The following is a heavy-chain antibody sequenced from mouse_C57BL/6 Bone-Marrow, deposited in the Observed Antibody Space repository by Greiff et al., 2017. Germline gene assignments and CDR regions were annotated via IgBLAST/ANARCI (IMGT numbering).Heavy chain of an antibody. CDR3: TPITTVVATRGY. CDR1: GFNINVYY. J-gene: IGHJ2*01. D-gene: IGHD1-1*01. V-gene: IGHV14-1*01. CDR2: IDPEDGGT. Sequence: VPLQQSGAALVRPGASVKLSCTASGFNINVYYMHWVKPRPEQGLAWIGRIDPEDGGTEYAPKFPGKDTMTADTSSNTAYLQLSILTSEDTAVYYCTPITTVVATRGYWGQGTTLTVAS.